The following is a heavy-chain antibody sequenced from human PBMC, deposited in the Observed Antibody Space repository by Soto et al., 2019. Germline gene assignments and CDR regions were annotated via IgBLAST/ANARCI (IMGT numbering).Heavy chain of an antibody. Sequence: GGSLRLSCAAPGFTFSSHWMRWVRQAPGKGLEGVANIKQDGSEKYYVDSVKGRFTISRDNAKNSLYLQMNSLRAEDTAVYYCARDSIFGVVTYFDYWGQGTLVTVSS. V-gene: IGHV3-7*01. D-gene: IGHD3-3*01. J-gene: IGHJ4*02. CDR1: GFTFSSHW. CDR3: ARDSIFGVVTYFDY. CDR2: IKQDGSEK.